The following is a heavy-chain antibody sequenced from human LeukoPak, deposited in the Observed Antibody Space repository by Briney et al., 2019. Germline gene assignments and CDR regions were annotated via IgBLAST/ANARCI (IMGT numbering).Heavy chain of an antibody. Sequence: SVKVSCKASGGTFSSYAISWVRQAPGQGLEWMGGIIPIFGTANYAQKFQGRVTTTADESTSTAYMELSSLRSEDTAVYYCARADILTGYYTDYWYFDLWGRGTLVTVSS. CDR1: GGTFSSYA. D-gene: IGHD3-9*01. CDR3: ARADILTGYYTDYWYFDL. CDR2: IIPIFGTA. J-gene: IGHJ2*01. V-gene: IGHV1-69*13.